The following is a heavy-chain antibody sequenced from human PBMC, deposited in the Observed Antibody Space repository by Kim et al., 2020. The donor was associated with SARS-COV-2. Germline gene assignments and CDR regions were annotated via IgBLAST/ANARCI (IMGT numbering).Heavy chain of an antibody. V-gene: IGHV4-38-2*02. CDR2: VFHSGNS. CDR3: VRDFSGWSVGQ. J-gene: IGHJ4*02. D-gene: IGHD6-19*01. CDR1: GYSINSGYY. Sequence: SETLSLTCSVSGYSINSGYYWGWIRQPPGKGLEWIGSVFHSGNSYYNPSLKSRVTISVDTSKNQFSLKLSSVTAADTAVYYCVRDFSGWSVGQWGQGTLVTVSS.